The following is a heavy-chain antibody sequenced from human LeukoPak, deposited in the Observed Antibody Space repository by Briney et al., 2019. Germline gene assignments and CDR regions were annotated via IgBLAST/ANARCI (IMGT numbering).Heavy chain of an antibody. V-gene: IGHV3-30*02. CDR2: IPYDESNQ. Sequence: GGSLRLSCAASGFTFSSYWMHWVRQAPGKGLEWVTFIPYDESNQYYADSVKGRFTISRDNSKNMVYLQMNSLEPEDTSVYYCVKSFNSGYPEYWGQGTLVMVSS. J-gene: IGHJ4*02. CDR1: GFTFSSYW. CDR3: VKSFNSGYPEY. D-gene: IGHD3-22*01.